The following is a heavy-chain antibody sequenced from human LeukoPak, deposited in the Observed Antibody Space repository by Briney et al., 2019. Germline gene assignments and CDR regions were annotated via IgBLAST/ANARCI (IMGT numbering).Heavy chain of an antibody. D-gene: IGHD6-19*01. V-gene: IGHV4-34*01. J-gene: IGHJ4*02. CDR3: ARVAGRPFDY. CDR2: INHSGST. CDR1: GGSFSGYY. Sequence: SETLSLTCAVYGGSFSGYYWSWIRQPPGKGLEWIGEINHSGSTNYNPSLKSRVTISVDTSKNQFSLKLSPVTAADTAVYYCARVAGRPFDYWGQGTLVTVSS.